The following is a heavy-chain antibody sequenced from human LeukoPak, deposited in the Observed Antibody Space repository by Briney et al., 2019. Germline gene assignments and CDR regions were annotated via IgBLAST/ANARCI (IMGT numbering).Heavy chain of an antibody. Sequence: GSSVKVSCKASGGTFSSYAISWVRQAPGQGLEWMGGIIPIFGTANYAQKFQGRVTIAADESTSTAYMELSSLRSEDTAVYYCARVGVTMVRGVILYFDYWGQGTLVTVSS. CDR3: ARVGVTMVRGVILYFDY. CDR2: IIPIFGTA. D-gene: IGHD3-10*01. V-gene: IGHV1-69*01. J-gene: IGHJ4*02. CDR1: GGTFSSYA.